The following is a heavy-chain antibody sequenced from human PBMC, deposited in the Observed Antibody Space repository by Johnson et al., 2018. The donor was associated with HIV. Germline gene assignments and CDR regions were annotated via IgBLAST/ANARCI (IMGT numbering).Heavy chain of an antibody. V-gene: IGHV3-7*03. CDR3: ARATVYYDLSGYRTRPRAFDM. J-gene: IGHJ3*02. CDR2: IKQDGSEK. CDR1: GFTFSSYW. D-gene: IGHD3-22*01. Sequence: VQLVESGGGVVQPGGSLRLSCAASGFTFSSYWMSWVRQAPGKGLEWVANIKQDGSEKYYVDSVKGRFTISRDNAKKSLFLEMNSLSAEDTAFYYCARATVYYDLSGYRTRPRAFDMWGQGTMVTVSS.